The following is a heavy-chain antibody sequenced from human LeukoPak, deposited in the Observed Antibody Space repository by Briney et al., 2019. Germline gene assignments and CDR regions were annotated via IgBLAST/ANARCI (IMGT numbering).Heavy chain of an antibody. J-gene: IGHJ4*02. Sequence: SETLSLTCTVSGGSISSSSYYWAWIRQPPGKGLEWIGSIYYSGSTYYNPSLKSRVTISVDTSKNQSSLKLSSVTAADTAVYYCARDAGSAPVDYWGQGTLVTVSS. V-gene: IGHV4-39*07. CDR3: ARDAGSAPVDY. CDR1: GGSISSSSYY. CDR2: IYYSGST.